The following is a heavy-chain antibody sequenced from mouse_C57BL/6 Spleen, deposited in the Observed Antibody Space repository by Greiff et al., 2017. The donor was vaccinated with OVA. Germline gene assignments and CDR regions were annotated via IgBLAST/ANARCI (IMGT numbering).Heavy chain of an antibody. Sequence: EVQLVESGGGLVKPGGSLKLSCAASGFTFSSYAMSWVRQTPEKRLEWVATISDGGSYTYYPDNVKGRFTISGDNAKNNLYLQMSHLKSEDTAMYYCARDNSGGNYYAMDYWGQGTSVTVSS. CDR2: ISDGGSYT. V-gene: IGHV5-4*01. D-gene: IGHD1-3*01. CDR3: ARDNSGGNYYAMDY. CDR1: GFTFSSYA. J-gene: IGHJ4*01.